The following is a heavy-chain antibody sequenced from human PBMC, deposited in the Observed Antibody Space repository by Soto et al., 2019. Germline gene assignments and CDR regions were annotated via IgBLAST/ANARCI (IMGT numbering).Heavy chain of an antibody. J-gene: IGHJ5*02. D-gene: IGHD2-2*01. V-gene: IGHV2-5*02. CDR2: IYWDDDK. Sequence: QITLKESGPTLVKPTQTLTLTCTFSGFSLSTSGVGVGWIRQPPGKALEWLALIYWDDDKRYIPSLTSMLTISKDTSKNQWVLTMTNMDPVDTATYDCAHVGYCIGFSCSSWFDPLGQGTLVTVSS. CDR3: AHVGYCIGFSCSSWFDP. CDR1: GFSLSTSGVG.